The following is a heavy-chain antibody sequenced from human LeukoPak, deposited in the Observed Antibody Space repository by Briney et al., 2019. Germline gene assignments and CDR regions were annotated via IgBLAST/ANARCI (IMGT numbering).Heavy chain of an antibody. J-gene: IGHJ4*02. D-gene: IGHD6-19*01. CDR3: AKKGYSNGWRDSYYFDC. Sequence: GGSLRLSCAASGFSLNTYSMHWVRQAPGKGLEWVAFIRSDGSNKYYADSVKGRFTISRDNSKLCLQMNSLRAEDTAVYYCAKKGYSNGWRDSYYFDCWGQGTLVTVSS. CDR1: GFSLNTYS. V-gene: IGHV3-30*02. CDR2: IRSDGSNK.